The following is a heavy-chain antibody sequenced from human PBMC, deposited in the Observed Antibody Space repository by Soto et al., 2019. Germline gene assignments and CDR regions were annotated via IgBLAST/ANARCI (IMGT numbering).Heavy chain of an antibody. V-gene: IGHV4-59*08. Sequence: PSETLSLTCTVSGGSISSYYWSWIRQSPEKGLVWIGYMYNNGSTNYNPSLKSRVTISVDTSKNQFSLKLRSVTAADTAVYYCARHLGYDSSGYYRNGFDPWGQGTLVTGS. CDR2: MYNNGST. D-gene: IGHD3-22*01. J-gene: IGHJ5*02. CDR3: ARHLGYDSSGYYRNGFDP. CDR1: GGSISSYY.